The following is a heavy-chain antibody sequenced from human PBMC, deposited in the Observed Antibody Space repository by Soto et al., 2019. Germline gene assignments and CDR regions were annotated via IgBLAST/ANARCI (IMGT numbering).Heavy chain of an antibody. V-gene: IGHV3-48*03. Sequence: VQLVESGGGLVQPGGSLRLSCAASGFTFSSFEMNWVRQAPGEGLEWVSYISSSGNTIYYADSVKGRFTISRDNAKNSLYLRMNDLRAEDTSVYYCARVPPSLRGGHYYYYGMDVWGQGTTVNVS. CDR2: ISSSGNTI. J-gene: IGHJ6*02. D-gene: IGHD3-10*01. CDR3: ARVPPSLRGGHYYYYGMDV. CDR1: GFTFSSFE.